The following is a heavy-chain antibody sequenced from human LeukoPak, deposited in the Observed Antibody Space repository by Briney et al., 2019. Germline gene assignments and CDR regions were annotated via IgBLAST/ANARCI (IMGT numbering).Heavy chain of an antibody. V-gene: IGHV3-7*05. CDR3: AISVLRYFDCPDY. CDR1: GFTFSRNW. J-gene: IGHJ4*02. CDR2: IKQDGSEK. Sequence: PGGSLRLSCAASGFTFSRNWMSWVRQAPGKGLEWVATIKQDGSEKYYVDSVKGRFTISRDNAKNSLSLQMNSLRAEDTAVYYCAISVLRYFDCPDYWGQGALVTVSS. D-gene: IGHD3-9*01.